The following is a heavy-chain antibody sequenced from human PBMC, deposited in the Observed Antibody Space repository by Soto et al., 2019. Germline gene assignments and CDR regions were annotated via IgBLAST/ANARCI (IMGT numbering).Heavy chain of an antibody. CDR1: GYTFTNYA. V-gene: IGHV1-3*05. D-gene: IGHD5-12*01. CDR3: ARVSGYYFLDY. CDR2: INAGNGNT. Sequence: QVQRVQSGAEEKKPGASVKVSCKASGYTFTNYAMHWVRQAPGQRLEWMGWINAGNGNTKYSQKFQGRVTITSDTSASTAYMELSSLRSEDTAVYYCARVSGYYFLDYWGQGTLVTVSS. J-gene: IGHJ4*02.